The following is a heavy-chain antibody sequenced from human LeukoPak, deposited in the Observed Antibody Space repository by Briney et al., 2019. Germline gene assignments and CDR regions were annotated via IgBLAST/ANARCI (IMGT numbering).Heavy chain of an antibody. D-gene: IGHD1-7*01. CDR2: INTDGTVT. CDR3: AKKDWNYGDQELYFDY. Sequence: PGGSLRLSCAASGFTFSKYWMLWVRQAPGKGLESVSRINTDGTVTTYADSVKGRFTISRDNSKNTLYLQMNSLRAEDTAVYYCAKKDWNYGDQELYFDYWGQGTLVTVSS. J-gene: IGHJ4*02. V-gene: IGHV3-74*01. CDR1: GFTFSKYW.